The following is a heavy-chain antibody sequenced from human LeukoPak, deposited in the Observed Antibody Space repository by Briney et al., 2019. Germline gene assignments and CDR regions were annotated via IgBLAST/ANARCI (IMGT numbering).Heavy chain of an antibody. CDR3: ARDRPRGYSYGYVDY. D-gene: IGHD5-18*01. V-gene: IGHV3-23*01. Sequence: GGSLRLSCAASGFTFSSYAMSWVRQAPGKGLEWVSAISGSGGSTYYADSVKGRFTISIDNSKNTLYLQMNSLRAEDTAVYYCARDRPRGYSYGYVDYWGQGTLVTVSS. J-gene: IGHJ4*02. CDR2: ISGSGGST. CDR1: GFTFSSYA.